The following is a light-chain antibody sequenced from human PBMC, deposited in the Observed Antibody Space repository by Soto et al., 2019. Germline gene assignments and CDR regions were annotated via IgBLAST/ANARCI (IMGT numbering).Light chain of an antibody. CDR2: EVS. Sequence: DVVMTQSPLPLPVTLGQLASISCRSSRSLVYSDGNTSLNWFQQRPGQSPRRLIFEVSNRDSGVPDRFCGSASGTDFTLKISRVEAADVGVYYCIQGTHWPHTFGQGTKVDIK. J-gene: IGKJ1*01. CDR1: RSLVYSDGNTS. CDR3: IQGTHWPHT. V-gene: IGKV2-30*01.